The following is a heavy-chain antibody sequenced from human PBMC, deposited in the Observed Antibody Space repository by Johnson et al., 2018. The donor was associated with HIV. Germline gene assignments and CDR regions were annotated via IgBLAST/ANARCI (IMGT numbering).Heavy chain of an antibody. CDR1: GFAFSSYD. CDR2: IATAGDT. Sequence: VQLMESGGGLVQPGGSLRLSCAASGFAFSSYDMHWVRQATGKGLEWVSAIATAGDTYSPVSVKGRFTISRDNSKNTLYLQMNSLRAEDTAVYYCTTAGYSSSPDAFDIWGQGTMVTVSS. V-gene: IGHV3-13*01. D-gene: IGHD6-6*01. CDR3: TTAGYSSSPDAFDI. J-gene: IGHJ3*02.